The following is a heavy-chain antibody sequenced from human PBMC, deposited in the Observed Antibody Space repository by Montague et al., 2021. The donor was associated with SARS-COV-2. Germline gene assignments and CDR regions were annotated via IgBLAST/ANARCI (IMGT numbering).Heavy chain of an antibody. V-gene: IGHV4-39*02. D-gene: IGHD2-8*01. CDR3: AREDAEDWYFDL. CDR2: IYYSGTT. CDR1: GGSISSSSYY. Sequence: SETLSLTCTVSGGSISSSSYYWGRIRQPPGKGPEWIGSIYYSGTTFYNPSLRSRVTMSVDTSKNQFSLRLGSVTAADTAVFYCAREDAEDWYFDLWGRGTLVTVSS. J-gene: IGHJ2*01.